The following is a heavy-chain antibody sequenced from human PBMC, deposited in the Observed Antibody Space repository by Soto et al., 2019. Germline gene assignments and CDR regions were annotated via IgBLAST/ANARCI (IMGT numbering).Heavy chain of an antibody. CDR1: GFAFSSHP. V-gene: IGHV3-23*01. CDR3: ARRAFGSSRSFDI. Sequence: GSLRLSCAASGFAFSSHPMSWVRQAPERGLEWVSGISDSGGLTYNADSVKGRFTISRDNSKNTLYLQMNSLRAEDTALYYCARRAFGSSRSFDIWCPGTMVTVSS. J-gene: IGHJ3*02. CDR2: ISDSGGLT. D-gene: IGHD6-6*01.